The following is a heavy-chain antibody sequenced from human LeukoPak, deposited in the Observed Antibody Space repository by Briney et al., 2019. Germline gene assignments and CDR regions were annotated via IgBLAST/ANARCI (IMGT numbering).Heavy chain of an antibody. V-gene: IGHV3-7*01. CDR1: GFSFSTYW. D-gene: IGHD1-26*01. Sequence: GGALRLSCAASGFSFSTYWMTWVRQAPAKGLEWVANIKPDGSQKYCVDSVKGRFTISRDNAKNSLYLQMNSLRAEDTAVYYCARDSGSFFVDFWGQGTLVTVSS. CDR3: ARDSGSFFVDF. CDR2: IKPDGSQK. J-gene: IGHJ4*02.